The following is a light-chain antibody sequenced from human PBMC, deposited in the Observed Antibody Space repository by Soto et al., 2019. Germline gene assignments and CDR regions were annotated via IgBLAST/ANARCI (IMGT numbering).Light chain of an antibody. CDR1: QRVSGGF. V-gene: IGKV3D-20*01. Sequence: DSVLTQPPVTLSSSPGERPTVYCEASQRVSGGFLAWHQQKPGXAPXXILYDTSFRATGIPDRLSGSGSGTEFTLTISRLDPEDFAVYYCQQYGSSPSFGQGTKVDIK. CDR3: QQYGSSPS. J-gene: IGKJ1*01. CDR2: DTS.